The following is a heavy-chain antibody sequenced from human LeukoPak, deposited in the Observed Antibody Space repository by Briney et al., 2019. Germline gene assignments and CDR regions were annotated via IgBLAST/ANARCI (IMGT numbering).Heavy chain of an antibody. J-gene: IGHJ4*02. CDR3: ARVPRVGATFDY. D-gene: IGHD1-26*01. CDR2: INHSGST. CDR1: GGSFSGYY. Sequence: ASETLSLTCAVYGGSFSGYYWSWIRQPPGKGLEWIGEINHSGSTNYNPSLKSRVTISVDTSKNQFSLKLSSVTAADTAVYYCARVPRVGATFDYWGQGTLVTGSS. V-gene: IGHV4-34*01.